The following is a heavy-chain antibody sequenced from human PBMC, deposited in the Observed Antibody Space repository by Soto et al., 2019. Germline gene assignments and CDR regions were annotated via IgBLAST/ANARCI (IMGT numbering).Heavy chain of an antibody. J-gene: IGHJ6*02. D-gene: IGHD3-3*01. CDR2: ISAYNGNT. CDR1: GYTFTSYG. V-gene: IGHV1-18*04. CDR3: ARECPKYLSYHDFWSGCDYYYGMDV. Sequence: QVQLVQSGAEVKKTGASVKVSCKASGYTFTSYGISWVRQAPGQGLEWMGWISAYNGNTNYAQKLQGRVTMTTDTSTSTAYMELRSLRSDDTAVYYCARECPKYLSYHDFWSGCDYYYGMDVWGQGTTVTVSS.